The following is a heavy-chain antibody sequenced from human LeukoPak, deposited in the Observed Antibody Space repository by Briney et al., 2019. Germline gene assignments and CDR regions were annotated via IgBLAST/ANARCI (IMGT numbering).Heavy chain of an antibody. D-gene: IGHD1-26*01. CDR1: GYTFTGYY. CDR2: IIPIFGTA. V-gene: IGHV1-69*13. Sequence: GASVKVSCKASGYTFTGYYMHWVRQAPGQGLEWMGGIIPIFGTANYAQKFQGRVTITADESTSTAYMELSSLRSEDTAVYYCARVHVKGVSYHDYWGQGTLVTVSS. J-gene: IGHJ4*02. CDR3: ARVHVKGVSYHDY.